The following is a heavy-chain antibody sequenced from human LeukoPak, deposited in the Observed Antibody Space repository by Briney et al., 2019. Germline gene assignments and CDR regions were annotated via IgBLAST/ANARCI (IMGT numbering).Heavy chain of an antibody. D-gene: IGHD4-11*01. V-gene: IGHV3-48*04. CDR1: GFTFRSYS. CDR3: ARSHDYSNYGWFDP. J-gene: IGHJ5*02. Sequence: TGGSLRLSCAASGFTFRSYSMSWVRQAPGKGLDWVSYIGSSSSTIYYADFVRGRFTISRDNATNSLYLQMNSLRAEDTAVYYCARSHDYSNYGWFDPWGQGTLVTVSS. CDR2: IGSSSSTI.